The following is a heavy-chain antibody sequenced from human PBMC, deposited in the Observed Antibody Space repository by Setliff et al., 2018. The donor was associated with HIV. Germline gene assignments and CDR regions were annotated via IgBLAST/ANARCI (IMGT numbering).Heavy chain of an antibody. Sequence: SVKVSCKASGGTFSSYAISWVRQAPGQGLEWMGGIIPIFGTANYAQKFQGRATITTDESTSTAYMELSSLRSEDTAVYYCARGGGSRAATSSYYYMDVWGKGTTVTVSS. CDR2: IIPIFGTA. V-gene: IGHV1-69*05. J-gene: IGHJ6*03. CDR3: ARGGGSRAATSSYYYMDV. CDR1: GGTFSSYA. D-gene: IGHD2-15*01.